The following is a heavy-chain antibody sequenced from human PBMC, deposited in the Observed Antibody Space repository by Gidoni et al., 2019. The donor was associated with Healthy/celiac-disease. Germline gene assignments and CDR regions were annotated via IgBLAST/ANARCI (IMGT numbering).Heavy chain of an antibody. J-gene: IGHJ6*02. CDR1: GFTFSSYT. CDR2: ISYDGSNK. CDR3: ARDPPGSSGYLQYYYYYYGMDV. D-gene: IGHD3-22*01. V-gene: IGHV3-30-3*01. Sequence: QVQLVESGGGVVQPGRSLRLSCAASGFTFSSYTMHCVRQAPGKGLEWVAVISYDGSNKYYADSVKGRFTISRDNSKNTLYLQMNSLRAEDTAVYYCARDPPGSSGYLQYYYYYYGMDVWGQGTTVTVSS.